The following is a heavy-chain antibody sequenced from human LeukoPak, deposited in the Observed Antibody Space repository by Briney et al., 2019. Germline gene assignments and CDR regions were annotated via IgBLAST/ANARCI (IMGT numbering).Heavy chain of an antibody. Sequence: PGGSLRLSCAASGFMFSDHWMSWVRQAPGKGPEWVANINADGSQQYSVDSLKGRFTVSRDNSKNTLYLQMNSLRAEDTAVYYCAKDYSSSSSGSPYWGQGTLVTVSS. CDR1: GFMFSDHW. J-gene: IGHJ4*02. V-gene: IGHV3-7*03. CDR2: INADGSQQ. D-gene: IGHD6-6*01. CDR3: AKDYSSSSSGSPY.